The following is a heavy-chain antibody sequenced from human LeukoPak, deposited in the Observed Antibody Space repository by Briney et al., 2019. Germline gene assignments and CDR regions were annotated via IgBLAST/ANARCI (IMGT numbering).Heavy chain of an antibody. CDR2: INHSGST. D-gene: IGHD5-12*01. V-gene: IGHV4-34*01. CDR3: ARAKTWMSYFDY. CDR1: GGSFSGYF. Sequence: PSETLSLTCAVYGGSFSGYFWSWIRQPPGKGLEWIGEINHSGSTNYNPSLKSRVTISVDTSKNQFSLKLSSVTAADTAVYYCARAKTWMSYFDYWGQGTLVTVSS. J-gene: IGHJ4*02.